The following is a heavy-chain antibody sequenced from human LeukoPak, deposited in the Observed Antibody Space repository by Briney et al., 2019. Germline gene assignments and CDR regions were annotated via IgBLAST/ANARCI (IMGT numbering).Heavy chain of an antibody. D-gene: IGHD6-13*01. V-gene: IGHV3-73*01. CDR3: TSGVAAAGFPYYYYYGMDV. J-gene: IGHJ6*02. Sequence: GGSLRLSCAASGFTFSGSAMHWVRQASGKGLEWVGRIRSTANSYATAYAASVKGRFTISRDDSKNTAYLQMNSLKTEDTAVYYCTSGVAAAGFPYYYYYGMDVWGQGTTVTVSS. CDR2: IRSTANSYAT. CDR1: GFTFSGSA.